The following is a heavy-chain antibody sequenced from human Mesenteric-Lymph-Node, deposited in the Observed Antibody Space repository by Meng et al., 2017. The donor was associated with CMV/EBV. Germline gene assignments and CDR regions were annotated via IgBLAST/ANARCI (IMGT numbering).Heavy chain of an antibody. CDR3: AREPYFCSSTSCYGPQTKYYNYGMDV. CDR2: IYYSGST. D-gene: IGHD2-2*01. V-gene: IGHV4-39*07. J-gene: IGHJ6*02. Sequence: SETLSLTCTVSGGSISSSSYYWGWIRQPPGKGLEWIGSIYYSGSTYYNPSLKSRVTISVDTSKNQFSLRLSSVTAADTAVYYCAREPYFCSSTSCYGPQTKYYNYGMDVWGQGTRVTVSS. CDR1: GGSISSSSYY.